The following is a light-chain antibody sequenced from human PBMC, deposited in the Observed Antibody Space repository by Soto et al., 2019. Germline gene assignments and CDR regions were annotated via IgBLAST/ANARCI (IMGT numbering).Light chain of an antibody. CDR3: QQLRNWPPEELT. V-gene: IGKV3-11*01. CDR2: DAS. J-gene: IGKJ4*02. CDR1: KSVSSY. Sequence: EIVFTQSPATLSLSPGERATLSCRASKSVSSYLAWYQQKPGQAPRLLIDDASNNATGIPDRFSGSRSGTDFTMNISSLEREQYVVYFCQQLRNWPPEELTFVGDNKVKMK.